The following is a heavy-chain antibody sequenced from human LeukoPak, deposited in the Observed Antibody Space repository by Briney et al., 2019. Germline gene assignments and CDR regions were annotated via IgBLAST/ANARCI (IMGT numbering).Heavy chain of an antibody. CDR1: GFTFSSYA. D-gene: IGHD5-24*01. CDR2: ISGSGGTT. J-gene: IGHJ4*02. CDR3: AKRMATITGFDY. Sequence: GGSLRLSCAASGFTFSSYAMSWVRQAPGKGLEWVSAISGSGGTTYYADPVKGRFTISRDNSKNTLYLQMNSLRAEDTAVYYCAKRMATITGFDYWGQGTLVTVSS. V-gene: IGHV3-23*01.